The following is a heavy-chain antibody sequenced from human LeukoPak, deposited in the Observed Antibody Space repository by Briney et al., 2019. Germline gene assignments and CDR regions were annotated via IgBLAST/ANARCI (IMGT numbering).Heavy chain of an antibody. CDR2: VSANGIST. J-gene: IGHJ4*02. CDR3: AKDRGYTTGRDFDY. CDR1: GFTFGNYP. V-gene: IGHV3-23*01. Sequence: GGSLRLSCAASGFTFGNYPMSWVRQAPGKGLEWVSVVSANGISTLYADSVKGRFTISRDNPMNTLYLQMSSLRAEDTAVYYCAKDRGYTTGRDFDYWGQGALVTVSS. D-gene: IGHD3-10*01.